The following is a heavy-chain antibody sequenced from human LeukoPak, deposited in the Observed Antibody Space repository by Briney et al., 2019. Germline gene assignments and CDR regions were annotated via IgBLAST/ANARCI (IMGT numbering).Heavy chain of an antibody. CDR2: IYYSGST. CDR1: GFTFSDYY. D-gene: IGHD3-16*01. V-gene: IGHV4-38-2*02. J-gene: IGHJ4*02. CDR3: ARDGARLPYYFDY. Sequence: PGGSLRLSCAASGFTFSDYYMSWIRQPPGKGLEWIGSIYYSGSTYYNPSLKSRVTISVDTSKNQFSLKLSSVTAADTAVYYCARDGARLPYYFDYWGQGTLVTVSS.